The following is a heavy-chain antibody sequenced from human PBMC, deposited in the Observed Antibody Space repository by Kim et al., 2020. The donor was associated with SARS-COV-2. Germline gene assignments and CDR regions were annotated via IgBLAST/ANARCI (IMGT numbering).Heavy chain of an antibody. V-gene: IGHV3-23*01. CDR2: ISGTCDNT. D-gene: IGHD3-22*01. CDR1: GFTFSNYA. CDR3: AKDLYYVNSGPRFDY. J-gene: IGHJ4*02. Sequence: GGSLRLSCAASGFTFSNYAMTWVRQAPGKGLEWVSAISGTCDNTYYADSVKGRFTISRDNSKNTLYLQVNSLRAEDTAVYYCAKDLYYVNSGPRFDYWGQGTLVTVSS.